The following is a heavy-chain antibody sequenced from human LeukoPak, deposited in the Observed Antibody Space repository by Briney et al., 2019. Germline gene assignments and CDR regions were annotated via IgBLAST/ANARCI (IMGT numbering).Heavy chain of an antibody. CDR3: AKDGLRGSYSRPDY. D-gene: IGHD1-26*01. V-gene: IGHV3-30*18. CDR1: GFTFSSYG. Sequence: GGSLRLSCAASGFTFSSYGMHWVRQAPGKGLEWVAVISYDGSNKYYADSVMGRFTISRDNSKNTLYLQMNSLRAEDTAVYYCAKDGLRGSYSRPDYWGQGTLVTVSS. J-gene: IGHJ4*02. CDR2: ISYDGSNK.